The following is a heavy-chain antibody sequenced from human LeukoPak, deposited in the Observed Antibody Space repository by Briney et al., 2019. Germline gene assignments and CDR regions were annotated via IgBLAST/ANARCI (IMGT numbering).Heavy chain of an antibody. V-gene: IGHV4-59*01. D-gene: IGHD3-22*01. CDR3: ARLRALSYYDSSGNLYYFEY. Sequence: SETLSLTCTVSGGSIRSYYWSWLRQPPGKGLEWIGFIYNSGITDYNPSLKSRVTISVDTSKNQFSLKLTSVTAADTAVYYCARLRALSYYDSSGNLYYFEYWGQGTLVTVSS. CDR2: IYNSGIT. J-gene: IGHJ4*02. CDR1: GGSIRSYY.